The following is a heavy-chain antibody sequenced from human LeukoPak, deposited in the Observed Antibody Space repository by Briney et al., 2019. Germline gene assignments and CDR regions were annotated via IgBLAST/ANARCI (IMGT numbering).Heavy chain of an antibody. J-gene: IGHJ2*01. V-gene: IGHV1-24*01. CDR2: DPVDGET. D-gene: IGHD1-26*01. CDR3: ATGSDMVGATYWYFDL. Sequence: DPVDGETIYAQKFQGRVTMTEDTSTDTAYMELSSLRSEDTAVYYCATGSDMVGATYWYFDLWGRGTLVTVSS.